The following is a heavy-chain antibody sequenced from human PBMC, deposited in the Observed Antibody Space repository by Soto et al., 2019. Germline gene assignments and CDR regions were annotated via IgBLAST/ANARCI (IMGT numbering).Heavy chain of an antibody. CDR2: ISAYNGNT. CDR3: ARGRPTVRSVDYYGTDV. D-gene: IGHD4-17*01. CDR1: GYTFTSYG. Sequence: ASVKVSCKASGYTFTSYGISWVRQAPGQGLEWMGWISAYNGNTNYAQKLQGRVTMTTDTSTSTAYMELRSLRSDDTAVYYCARGRPTVRSVDYYGTDVWGQGTTVTVSS. J-gene: IGHJ6*02. V-gene: IGHV1-18*04.